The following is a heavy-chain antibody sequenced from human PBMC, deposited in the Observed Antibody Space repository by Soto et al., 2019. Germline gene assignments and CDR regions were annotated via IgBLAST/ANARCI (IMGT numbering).Heavy chain of an antibody. CDR2: IYPGDSDT. J-gene: IGHJ4*02. V-gene: IGHV5-51*01. CDR1: GYSFTNYW. Sequence: PGESLKISCKGSGYSFTNYWIGWVRRMPGKGLEWMGIIYPGDSDTRYSPSFQGQVTISADKSISTAYLQWSSLKASDTAMYYCARPRYDSSGYYPVYFDYWGQGTLVTVSS. CDR3: ARPRYDSSGYYPVYFDY. D-gene: IGHD3-22*01.